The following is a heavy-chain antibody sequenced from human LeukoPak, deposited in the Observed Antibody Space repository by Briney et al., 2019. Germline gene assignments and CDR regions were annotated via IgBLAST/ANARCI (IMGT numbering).Heavy chain of an antibody. J-gene: IGHJ4*02. D-gene: IGHD3-22*01. V-gene: IGHV4-61*02. CDR1: GGSISSGSYY. CDR2: IYTSGST. CDR3: ARGSFYFDSSGYQYYFDY. Sequence: SETLSLTCTVSGGSISSGSYYWSWIRQPAGKGLEWIGRIYTSGSTNYKPSLKRRVTISVDTSKNQFSLKLSSVTAADTAVYYCARGSFYFDSSGYQYYFDYWGQGTLVTVSS.